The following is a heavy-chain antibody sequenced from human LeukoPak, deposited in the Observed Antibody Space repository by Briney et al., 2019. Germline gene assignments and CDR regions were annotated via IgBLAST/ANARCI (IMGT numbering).Heavy chain of an antibody. Sequence: PGGSLRLSCAASGFTFSSYAMSWVRRAPGKGLEWVAVISYDGSNKYYADSVKGRFTISRDNSKNTLCLQMNSLRAEDTAVYYCAREPNWNFALVGSLDYWGQGTLVTVSS. J-gene: IGHJ4*02. CDR3: AREPNWNFALVGSLDY. V-gene: IGHV3-30-3*01. D-gene: IGHD1-7*01. CDR1: GFTFSSYA. CDR2: ISYDGSNK.